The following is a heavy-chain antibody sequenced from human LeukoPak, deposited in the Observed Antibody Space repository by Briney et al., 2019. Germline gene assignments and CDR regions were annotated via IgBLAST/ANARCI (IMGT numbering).Heavy chain of an antibody. CDR2: ISSSGSTI. V-gene: IGHV3-48*03. CDR1: GFTFSSYE. J-gene: IGHJ4*02. Sequence: GGSLRLSCAASGFTFSSYEMNWVRQAPGKGLEWVSYISSSGSTIYYADSVEGRFTISRDNAKNSLYLQMNSLRAEDTAVYYCARAAPTSYSSGWGFDYWGQGTLVTVSS. CDR3: ARAAPTSYSSGWGFDY. D-gene: IGHD6-19*01.